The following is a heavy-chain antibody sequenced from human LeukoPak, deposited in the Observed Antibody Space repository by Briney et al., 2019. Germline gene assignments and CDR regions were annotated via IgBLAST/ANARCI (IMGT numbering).Heavy chain of an antibody. D-gene: IGHD1-1*01. CDR2: ISAYNGNT. J-gene: IGHJ6*02. CDR1: GYTFTSYG. Sequence: GASVKVSCKASGYTFTSYGISWVRQAPGQGLEWMGWISAYNGNTNYAQKLQGRVTMTTDTSTSTAYMELRSLRSDDTAVYYCARVRTGTTAWGLYYYYYGMDVWGQGTTVTVSS. V-gene: IGHV1-18*01. CDR3: ARVRTGTTAWGLYYYYYGMDV.